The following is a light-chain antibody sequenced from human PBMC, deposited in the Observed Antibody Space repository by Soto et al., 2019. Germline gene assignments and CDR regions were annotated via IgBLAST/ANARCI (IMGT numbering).Light chain of an antibody. CDR2: GAS. Sequence: EIVVTQSPGTVSLSPGERATLSCRASQSVYNNYIAWYQQSPGQAPRVLIYGASTRATGTPDRFSGSGSGTDFTFTISRLEPEDSAVYYCQQYGNSVTFGGGTKVDIK. J-gene: IGKJ4*01. V-gene: IGKV3-20*01. CDR1: QSVYNNY. CDR3: QQYGNSVT.